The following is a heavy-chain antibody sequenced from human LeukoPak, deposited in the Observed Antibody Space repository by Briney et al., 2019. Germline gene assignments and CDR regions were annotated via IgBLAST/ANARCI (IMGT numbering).Heavy chain of an antibody. CDR3: ARVTIAAAGHFDY. CDR2: IYYSGST. V-gene: IGHV4-59*01. D-gene: IGHD6-13*01. CDR1: GGSISSYY. J-gene: IGHJ4*02. Sequence: SETLSLTCTVSGGSISSYYWSWLRQPPGKGLEWIGYIYYSGSTNYNPSLKSRVTISVDTSKNQFSLKLSSVTAADTAVYYCARVTIAAAGHFDYWGQGTLVTVSS.